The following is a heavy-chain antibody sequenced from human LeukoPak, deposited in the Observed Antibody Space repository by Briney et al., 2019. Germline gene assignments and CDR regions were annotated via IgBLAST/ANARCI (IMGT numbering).Heavy chain of an antibody. Sequence: PSETLSLTCAVYGGTFSGYYWGWIRQPPGKGLEWIGYIYYSGSTYYNPSLKSRVTISVDTSKNQFSLKLSSVTAADTAVYYCARVKEYCSSTSCSKNFDYWGQGTLVTVSS. D-gene: IGHD2-2*01. J-gene: IGHJ4*02. CDR2: IYYSGST. V-gene: IGHV4-34*01. CDR3: ARVKEYCSSTSCSKNFDY. CDR1: GGTFSGYY.